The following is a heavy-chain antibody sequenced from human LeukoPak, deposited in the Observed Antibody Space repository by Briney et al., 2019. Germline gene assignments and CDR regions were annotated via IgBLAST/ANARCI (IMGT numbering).Heavy chain of an antibody. CDR3: ATVGASVGAIDY. V-gene: IGHV3-74*01. CDR2: IKSDGSIT. J-gene: IGHJ4*02. D-gene: IGHD1-26*01. Sequence: GGSLRLSCAAPGFTFSSYGMHWVRQAPGKGLVWVSRIKSDGSITSYADSVKGRFTISRDNAKNTLYLQMNSLRAEDTAVYYCATVGASVGAIDYWGQGTLVTVSS. CDR1: GFTFSSYG.